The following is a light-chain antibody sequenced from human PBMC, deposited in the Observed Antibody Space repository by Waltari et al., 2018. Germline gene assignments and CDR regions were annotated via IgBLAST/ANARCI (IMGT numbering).Light chain of an antibody. J-gene: IGLJ2*01. Sequence: QQVPGGPPKLMIYDVTGRPSGVSIRFSGSKSGSTASLTISGLQTEDEAFYYCSSYTTTSTLVLFGGGTKLTVL. CDR2: DVT. V-gene: IGLV2-14*03. CDR3: SSYTTTSTLVL.